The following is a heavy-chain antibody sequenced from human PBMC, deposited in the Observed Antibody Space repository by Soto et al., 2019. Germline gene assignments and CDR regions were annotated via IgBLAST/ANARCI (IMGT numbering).Heavy chain of an antibody. CDR2: INAGNGNT. V-gene: IGHV1-3*01. CDR3: ARDFYDFWSGYYAY. Sequence: ASVKVSCKASGYTFTSYAMHWVRQAPGQRLEWMGWINAGNGNTKYSQKFQGGVTITRDSSASTAYMELSSLRSEDTVVYYCARDFYDFWSGYYAYWGQGTLVTVSS. D-gene: IGHD3-3*01. CDR1: GYTFTSYA. J-gene: IGHJ4*02.